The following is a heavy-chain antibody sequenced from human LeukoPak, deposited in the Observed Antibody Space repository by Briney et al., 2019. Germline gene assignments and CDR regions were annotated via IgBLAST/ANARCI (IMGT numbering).Heavy chain of an antibody. J-gene: IGHJ4*02. V-gene: IGHV3-23*01. D-gene: IGHD3-10*01. Sequence: ETLSLTCTVSGGSISSYYWSWIRQPPGKGLEWVSGIRASGGATYYADSVKGRFNISRDNSENTLYLLMNSLRGEDTAIYYCALLGSKLLWRIDYWGQGTLVTVSS. CDR2: IRASGGAT. CDR3: ALLGSKLLWRIDY. CDR1: GGSISSYY.